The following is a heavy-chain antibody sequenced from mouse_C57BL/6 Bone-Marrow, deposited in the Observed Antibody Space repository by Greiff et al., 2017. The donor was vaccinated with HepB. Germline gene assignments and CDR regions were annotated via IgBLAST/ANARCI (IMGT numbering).Heavy chain of an antibody. CDR1: GFNIKDDY. CDR2: IDPENGDT. D-gene: IGHD1-1*01. CDR3: TTGSTVVARGYAMDY. V-gene: IGHV14-4*01. J-gene: IGHJ4*01. Sequence: EVMLVESGAELVRPGASVKLSCTASGFNIKDDYMNWVKQRPEQGLEWIGWIDPENGDTEYASKFQGKANITADTSSNTAYLQLRSLTSEDNAVYYCTTGSTVVARGYAMDYWGQGTSVTVSS.